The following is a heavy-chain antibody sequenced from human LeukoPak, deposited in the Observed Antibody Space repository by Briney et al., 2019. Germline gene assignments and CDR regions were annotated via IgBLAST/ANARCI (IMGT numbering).Heavy chain of an antibody. CDR1: GMMCSSYE. V-gene: IGHV3-48*03. J-gene: IGHJ4*02. CDR3: ASAMLASDSSGYYTSDYFEH. Sequence: PGGSLTLSCTASGMMCSSYEMYWVRQAPGKGLQWISYISSSGNTRKYADSAKGRFTISRDNAKKSLQLEMSGLRGDDSAIYYCASAMLASDSSGYYTSDYFEHWGQGTLVSVSS. D-gene: IGHD3-22*01. CDR2: ISSSGNTR.